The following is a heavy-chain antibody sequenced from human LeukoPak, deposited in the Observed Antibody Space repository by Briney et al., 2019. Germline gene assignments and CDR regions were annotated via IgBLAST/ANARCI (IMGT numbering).Heavy chain of an antibody. J-gene: IGHJ4*01. Sequence: SQTLSLTCTVSGGSISSGSYYWRWLPQPAGKGLEWIVRIYTSGSTNYNPSPKSRVTISVDTSKNQFSLKLCSVTAADTAVYYSARDRAWYGESDYWGHGTPGTVSS. CDR1: GGSISSGSYY. D-gene: IGHD4-17*01. CDR2: IYTSGST. CDR3: ARDRAWYGESDY. V-gene: IGHV4-61*02.